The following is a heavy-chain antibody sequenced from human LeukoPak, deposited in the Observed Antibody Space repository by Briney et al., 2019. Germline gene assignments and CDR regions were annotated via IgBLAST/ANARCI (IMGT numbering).Heavy chain of an antibody. D-gene: IGHD1-26*01. J-gene: IGHJ5*02. Sequence: ASVKVSFKASGYTFTSYYMHWGRQAPGQGLEWMGLINPTGGNTGYAQKFQGRVTMTRDMSTSTDYMELSSLRSEDTAMYYCARDNSVGDNAWWFDPWGQGTLVTVSS. V-gene: IGHV1-46*01. CDR3: ARDNSVGDNAWWFDP. CDR2: INPTGGNT. CDR1: GYTFTSYY.